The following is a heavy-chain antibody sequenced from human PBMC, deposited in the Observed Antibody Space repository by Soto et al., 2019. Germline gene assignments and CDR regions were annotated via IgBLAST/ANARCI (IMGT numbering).Heavy chain of an antibody. J-gene: IGHJ3*02. V-gene: IGHV3-33*01. Sequence: ESGGGVVQPGRSLRLSCAASGFTFSSYGMHWVRQAPGKGLEWVAVIWYDGSNKYYADSVKGRFTISRDNSKNTLYLQMNSLRSEDTAVYYCARDTIYVDGSFDIWGQGTMVAVSS. CDR3: ARDTIYVDGSFDI. CDR2: IWYDGSNK. CDR1: GFTFSSYG. D-gene: IGHD3-3*01.